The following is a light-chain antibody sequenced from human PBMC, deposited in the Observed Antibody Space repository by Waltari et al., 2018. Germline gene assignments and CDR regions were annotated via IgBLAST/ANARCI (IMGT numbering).Light chain of an antibody. J-gene: IGKJ3*01. Sequence: EIVLTQSPATLSLSPGERATLSCMASQSVRSDLAWYQQKPGQAPRLLIYDASNRATGIPARFSGSGSGTDFTLTISSLGPEDFAVYYCQQRSNSFTFGPGTKVDIK. V-gene: IGKV3-11*01. CDR1: QSVRSD. CDR2: DAS. CDR3: QQRSNSFT.